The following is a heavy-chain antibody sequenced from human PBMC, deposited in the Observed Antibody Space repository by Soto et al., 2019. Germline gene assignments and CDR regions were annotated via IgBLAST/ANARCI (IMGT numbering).Heavy chain of an antibody. CDR3: SRGFKTNFDY. V-gene: IGHV6-1*01. CDR2: TYYRSKWYN. J-gene: IGHJ4*02. Sequence: SQTLSLTCVISGDGVSSNSAAWNWIRQSPSRGLEWLGRTYYRSKWYNDYAISVKSRITINPDTSKNQFSLQLNSVTPDDTAVYYCSRGFKTNFDYWGQGTLVTVSS. CDR1: GDGVSSNSAA.